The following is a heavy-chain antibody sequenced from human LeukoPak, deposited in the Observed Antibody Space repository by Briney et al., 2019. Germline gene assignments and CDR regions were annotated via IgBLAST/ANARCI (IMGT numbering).Heavy chain of an antibody. D-gene: IGHD2-15*01. J-gene: IGHJ6*03. CDR2: IRSKAYGGTT. CDR3: TRDCSGGSCYYYYMDV. CDR1: GFTLGDYA. Sequence: GGSLRLSCTASGFTLGDYAMSWFRQAPGKGLEWVGFIRSKAYGGTTEYAASVKARFTISRDDSKSIAYLQMDSLKTEDTAVYYCTRDCSGGSCYYYYMDVWGKGTTVTVSS. V-gene: IGHV3-49*03.